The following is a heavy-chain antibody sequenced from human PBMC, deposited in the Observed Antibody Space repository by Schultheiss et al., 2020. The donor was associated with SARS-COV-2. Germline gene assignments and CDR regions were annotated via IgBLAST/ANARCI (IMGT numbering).Heavy chain of an antibody. V-gene: IGHV3-74*01. J-gene: IGHJ5*02. Sequence: GGSLRLSCAASGFTFNNYAMTWVRQAPGKGLVWVSRINSDGSSTSYADSVKGRFTISRDNAKNSLYLQMNSLRAEDTAVYYCAKDLFDSWFDPWGQGTLVTVSS. CDR3: AKDLFDSWFDP. CDR2: INSDGSST. CDR1: GFTFNNYA. D-gene: IGHD2-21*01.